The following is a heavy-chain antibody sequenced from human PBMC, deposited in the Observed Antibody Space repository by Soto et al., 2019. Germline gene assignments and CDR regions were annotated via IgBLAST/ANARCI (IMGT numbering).Heavy chain of an antibody. J-gene: IGHJ4*02. Sequence: SETLSLTCTVSGASVNSYYWSWIRQSPGKGLEWIGYIFDSGNTNYNPSLESRVTILRDMSQSQLSLELTSMTAADTAVYYCARGYCSSTSCYTAFDSWGQGTLVTVSS. CDR3: ARGYCSSTSCYTAFDS. D-gene: IGHD2-2*02. CDR2: IFDSGNT. V-gene: IGHV4-59*02. CDR1: GASVNSYY.